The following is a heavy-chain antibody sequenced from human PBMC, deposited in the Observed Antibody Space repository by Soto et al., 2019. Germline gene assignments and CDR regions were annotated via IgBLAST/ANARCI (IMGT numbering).Heavy chain of an antibody. CDR2: IIPIFGTA. Sequence: ASVKVSCKASGGTFSSYAISWVRQAPGQGLEWMGGIIPIFGTANYAQKFQGRVTITADESTSTAYMELSSLRSEDTAVYYCARDRNMDTAMVTIVRYYYGMDVWGQGTTVTVSS. CDR3: ARDRNMDTAMVTIVRYYYGMDV. CDR1: GGTFSSYA. J-gene: IGHJ6*02. V-gene: IGHV1-69*13. D-gene: IGHD5-18*01.